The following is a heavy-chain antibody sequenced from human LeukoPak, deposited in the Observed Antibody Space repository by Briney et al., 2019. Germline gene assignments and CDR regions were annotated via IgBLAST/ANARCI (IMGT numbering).Heavy chain of an antibody. CDR2: VNHSGST. J-gene: IGHJ5*02. V-gene: IGHV4-34*01. D-gene: IGHD6-13*01. CDR3: ARGKSGSSWTRWFDP. Sequence: SETLSLTCAVYGGSFSGYYWSWIRQPPGKGLEWIGEVNHSGSTNYNPSLKSRVTISVDTSKNQFSLKLSSVTAADTAVYYCARGKSGSSWTRWFDPWGQGTLVTVSS. CDR1: GGSFSGYY.